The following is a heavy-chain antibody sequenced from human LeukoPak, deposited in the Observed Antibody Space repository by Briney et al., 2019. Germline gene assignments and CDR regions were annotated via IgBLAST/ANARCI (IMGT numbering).Heavy chain of an antibody. J-gene: IGHJ6*03. D-gene: IGHD2-21*02. CDR1: GFTFSSYS. Sequence: PGGSLRLSCAASGFTFSSYSMNWVRQAPGKGLEWVSSTSSSSSYIYYADSVKGRFTISSDNAMNSLYLQMNSLRAEDTAVYYCARDSAYCGGDCYSSRYYYYYYMDVWGKGTTVTVSS. V-gene: IGHV3-21*01. CDR3: ARDSAYCGGDCYSSRYYYYYYMDV. CDR2: TSSSSSYI.